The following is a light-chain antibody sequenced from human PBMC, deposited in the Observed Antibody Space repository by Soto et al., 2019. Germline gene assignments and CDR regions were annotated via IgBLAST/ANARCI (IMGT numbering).Light chain of an antibody. CDR2: GAS. J-gene: IGKJ2*01. CDR3: QQYGSSPYT. V-gene: IGKV3-20*01. Sequence: EIGLTQSPGTLSLSPGEGATLSCRASQSVSSSYLAWYQQKPGQAPRLLIYGASSRATGIPDRFSGSGSGTDFTLTISRLEPEDFGVYYCQQYGSSPYTFGQGTKLEIK. CDR1: QSVSSSY.